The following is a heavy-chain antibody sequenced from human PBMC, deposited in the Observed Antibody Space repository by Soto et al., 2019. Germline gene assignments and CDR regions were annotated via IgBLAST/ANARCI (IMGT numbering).Heavy chain of an antibody. CDR1: GFTFSSYS. CDR2: ISSSSSTI. J-gene: IGHJ4*02. V-gene: IGHV3-48*01. D-gene: IGHD3-10*01. CDR3: VRDAVRGVSY. Sequence: EVQLVESGGGLVQPGGSLRLSCAASGFTFSSYSMNWVRQAPGKGLEWVSYISSSSSTIYYADSVKGRFTISRDNAKNSLYLQMNSLRAEDTAVYYCVRDAVRGVSYWGQGTLVTVSS.